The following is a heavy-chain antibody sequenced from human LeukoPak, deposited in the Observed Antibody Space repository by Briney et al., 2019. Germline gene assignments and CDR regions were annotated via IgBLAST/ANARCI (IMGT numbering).Heavy chain of an antibody. CDR1: GGSISSGSYY. Sequence: SETLSLTCTVSGGSISSGSYYWSWIRQPAGKGLEWIGRIYTSGSTNYNPSLKSRVTISVDTSKNQFSLKLNSVTAADTAVYYCARGRWGSGFFDYWGQGTLVTVSS. V-gene: IGHV4-61*02. D-gene: IGHD7-27*01. CDR3: ARGRWGSGFFDY. CDR2: IYTSGST. J-gene: IGHJ4*02.